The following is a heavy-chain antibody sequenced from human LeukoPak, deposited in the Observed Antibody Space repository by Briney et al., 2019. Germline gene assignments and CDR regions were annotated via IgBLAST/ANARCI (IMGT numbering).Heavy chain of an antibody. Sequence: GGSLRLSCAASGFTFSSYSMNWVRQAPGKGLEWVSYISSSSSTIYYADSVKGRFTISRDNAKNSLYLQMNSLRAEDTAVYYCAKLYYFDYWGQGTLVTVSS. CDR3: AKLYYFDY. CDR2: ISSSSSTI. J-gene: IGHJ4*02. CDR1: GFTFSSYS. D-gene: IGHD1-7*01. V-gene: IGHV3-48*01.